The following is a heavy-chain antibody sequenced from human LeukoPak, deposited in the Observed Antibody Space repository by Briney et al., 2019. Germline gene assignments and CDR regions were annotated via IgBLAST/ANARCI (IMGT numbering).Heavy chain of an antibody. D-gene: IGHD3-16*01. CDR3: VKWGDYVPDY. V-gene: IGHV3-23*01. CDR2: ILGSGAST. Sequence: VGSLRLSCAASGFSFRNDAMSWVRQAPGKGLEWVSAILGSGASTYYADSVKGRFTISRDNSKNTLYLQMNSLRAEDTAVYYCVKWGDYVPDYWGQGSLVTVSS. CDR1: GFSFRNDA. J-gene: IGHJ4*02.